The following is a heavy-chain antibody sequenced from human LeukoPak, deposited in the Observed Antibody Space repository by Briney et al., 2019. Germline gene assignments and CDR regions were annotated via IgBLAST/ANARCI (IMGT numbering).Heavy chain of an antibody. D-gene: IGHD3-10*01. CDR1: GYTFTGYY. CDR2: INPNSGGT. J-gene: IGHJ4*02. V-gene: IGHV1-2*02. CDR3: ARDEGSYGHGRTFDY. Sequence: ASVTVSCKASGYTFTGYYMHWVRQAPGQGLEWMGWINPNSGGTNYAQKFQGRVTMTRDTSISTAYMELSRLRSDDTAVYYCARDEGSYGHGRTFDYWGQGTLVTVSS.